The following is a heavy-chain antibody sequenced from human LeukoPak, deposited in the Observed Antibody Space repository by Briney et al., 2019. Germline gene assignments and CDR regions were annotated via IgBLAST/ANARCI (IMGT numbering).Heavy chain of an antibody. CDR2: ISGSGDRT. CDR1: RFTLSIYA. Sequence: GGSLRLSCAASRFTLSIYAMSWVRQDPGEGLEWASTISGSGDRTHYADSVKGRVTISRDNSKNALYLQMNNLRADDTAVYYCAKDLNGSFDYWGQGTLVTVSS. CDR3: AKDLNGSFDY. V-gene: IGHV3-23*01. D-gene: IGHD2-8*01. J-gene: IGHJ4*02.